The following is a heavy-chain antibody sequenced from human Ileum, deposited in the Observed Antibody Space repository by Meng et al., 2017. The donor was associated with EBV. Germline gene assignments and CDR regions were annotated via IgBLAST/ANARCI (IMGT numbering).Heavy chain of an antibody. J-gene: IGHJ4*02. CDR2: ISGSSTYL. CDR3: TRGINNDF. CDR1: GFTCSAYT. D-gene: IGHD2-21*01. Sequence: EVHLVGSGGGLVKPGGSLRLSCTASGFTCSAYTMNWVRQAPGKGLEWVSSISGSSTYLYYAESLKGRFTISRDNAKNSLYLQMTSLRAEDTAVYYCTRGINNDFWGQGTLVTVSS. V-gene: IGHV3-21*01.